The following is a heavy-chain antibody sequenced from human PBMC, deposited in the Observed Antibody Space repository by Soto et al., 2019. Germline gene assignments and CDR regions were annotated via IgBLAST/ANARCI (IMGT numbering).Heavy chain of an antibody. CDR2: ISSSSSTI. CDR3: ARETSPWVLWFGEYPRALDY. J-gene: IGHJ4*02. V-gene: IGHV3-48*01. CDR1: GFTFSSYS. D-gene: IGHD3-10*01. Sequence: GGSLRLSCAASGFTFSSYSMNWVRQAPGKGLEWVSYISSSSSTIYYADSVKGRFTISRDNAKNSLYLQMNSLRAEDTAVYYCARETSPWVLWFGEYPRALDYWGQGTLVTVSS.